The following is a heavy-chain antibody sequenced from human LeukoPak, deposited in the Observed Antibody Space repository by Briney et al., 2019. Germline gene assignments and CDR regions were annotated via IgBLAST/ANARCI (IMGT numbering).Heavy chain of an antibody. CDR1: GFTVSSNY. D-gene: IGHD2-2*01. J-gene: IGHJ6*02. V-gene: IGHV3-66*01. CDR3: AREQVVVGRGYYGMDV. CDR2: VYIGGST. Sequence: PGGALRLSCAASGFTVSSNYMNWVRQAPGRGVECVSVVYIGGSTFYGDSVKGRFTISRDNSLHTLYLQMNSLRVDDTAVYYCAREQVVVGRGYYGMDVWRQGTTVTVSS.